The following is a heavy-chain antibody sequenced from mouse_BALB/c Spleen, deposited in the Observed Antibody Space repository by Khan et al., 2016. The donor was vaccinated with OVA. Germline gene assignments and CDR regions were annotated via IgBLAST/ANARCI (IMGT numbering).Heavy chain of an antibody. V-gene: IGHV9-3-1*01. Sequence: QIQLVQSGPELKKPGETVKISCKASGYTFTNYGMNLVKQSPGKALKWMGWINTYTGEPTYADDFKGRFAFSLETSASTAYLQINNLKNEDTATYFCARPPYFSYTLDHWGQGTSGTVSS. CDR1: GYTFTNYG. J-gene: IGHJ4*01. D-gene: IGHD2-10*01. CDR3: ARPPYFSYTLDH. CDR2: INTYTGEP.